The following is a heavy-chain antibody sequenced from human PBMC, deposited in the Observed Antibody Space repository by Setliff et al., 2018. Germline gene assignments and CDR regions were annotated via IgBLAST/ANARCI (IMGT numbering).Heavy chain of an antibody. J-gene: IGHJ4*02. CDR1: GGSISSYY. CDR3: ARESPLDDYVWGSYRSYYFDY. CDR2: IYYSGST. D-gene: IGHD3-16*02. Sequence: PSETLSLTCTVSGGSISSYYWSWIRQPPGKGLEWIGYIYYSGSTNYNPSLKSRVTISVDTSKNQFSLKPSSVTAADTAVYYCARESPLDDYVWGSYRSYYFDYWGQGTLVTVSS. V-gene: IGHV4-59*01.